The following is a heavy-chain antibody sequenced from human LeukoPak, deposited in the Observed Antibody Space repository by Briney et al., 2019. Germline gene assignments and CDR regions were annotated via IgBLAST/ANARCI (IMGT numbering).Heavy chain of an antibody. CDR3: ALADYYDSSGYYYHRY. Sequence: ASETLSLTCTVSGGSISIGGYYWSWIRQHPGKGLEWIGYIYYSGSTYYNPSLKSRVTISVGTSKTQFSLKLSSVTAADTAVYYCALADYYDSSGYYYHRYWGQGTLVTVSS. D-gene: IGHD3-22*01. CDR1: GGSISIGGYY. V-gene: IGHV4-31*03. CDR2: IYYSGST. J-gene: IGHJ4*02.